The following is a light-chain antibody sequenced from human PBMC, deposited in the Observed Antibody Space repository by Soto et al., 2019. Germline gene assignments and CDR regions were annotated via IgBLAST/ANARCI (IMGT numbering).Light chain of an antibody. J-gene: IGKJ3*01. Sequence: EIVLTQSPATLSLSPGERATLSCRASQSVSSSLAWYQQKPGQAPRLLIYDTSNRAAGIPARFSGSGSGTDFTITISSREPEDFVVYYCQQRTNWPPFTFGAGTKVDIK. CDR3: QQRTNWPPFT. CDR2: DTS. V-gene: IGKV3-11*01. CDR1: QSVSSS.